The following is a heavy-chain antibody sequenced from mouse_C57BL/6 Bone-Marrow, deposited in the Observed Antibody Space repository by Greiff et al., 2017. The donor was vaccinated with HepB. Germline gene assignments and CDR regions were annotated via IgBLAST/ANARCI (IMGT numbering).Heavy chain of an antibody. CDR3: ARQGRYGSSSYWYFDV. V-gene: IGHV5-2*01. J-gene: IGHJ1*03. Sequence: VQLKESGGGLVQPGESLKLSCESNEYEFPSHDMSWVRKTPEKRLELVAAINSDGGSTYYPDTMERRFIISRDNTKKTLYLQMSSLRSEDTALYYCARQGRYGSSSYWYFDVWGTGTTVTVSS. D-gene: IGHD1-1*01. CDR2: INSDGGST. CDR1: EYEFPSHD.